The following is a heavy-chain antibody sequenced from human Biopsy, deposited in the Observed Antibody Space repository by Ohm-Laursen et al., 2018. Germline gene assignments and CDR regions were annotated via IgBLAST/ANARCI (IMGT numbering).Heavy chain of an antibody. CDR1: GFIFTHAW. J-gene: IGHJ4*02. D-gene: IGHD5-12*01. CDR3: TVDLGRGFH. CDR2: IKSKSDGEAT. V-gene: IGHV3-15*01. Sequence: GSLRLSCTASGFIFTHAWMSWVRQGPEKGLEWLGRIKSKSDGEATDYAAAVQGRFAISRDDSINTFYLQMNSLKSEDTGVFYCTVDLGRGFHWGQGTLVTVSS.